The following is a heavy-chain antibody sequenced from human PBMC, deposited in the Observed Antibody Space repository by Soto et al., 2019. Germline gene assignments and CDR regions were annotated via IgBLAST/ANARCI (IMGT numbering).Heavy chain of an antibody. CDR3: ARGTLTSYFDY. V-gene: IGHV4-59*01. J-gene: IGHJ4*02. CDR2: FYYSGST. Sequence: SGTLSLTCTVSGGSISSYYWSWIRQPPGKGLEWIGYFYYSGSTNYNPSLQSRVTVSVXXXXXXFXLXLNXXTAADTAVYYCARGTLTSYFDYWGQGTLVTVSS. CDR1: GGSISSYY.